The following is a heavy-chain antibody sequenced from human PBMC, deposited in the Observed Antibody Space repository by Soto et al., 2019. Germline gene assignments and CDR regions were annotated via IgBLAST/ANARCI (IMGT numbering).Heavy chain of an antibody. CDR3: AKVSLRFLDPRSYYYGMDV. CDR2: ISYDGSNK. Sequence: PGGSLRLSCAASGFTFRSYGIHWVRQAPGKGLEWVAVISYDGSNKYYADSVKGRFTISRDNSKNTLYLQMNSLRAEDTAVYYCAKVSLRFLDPRSYYYGMDVWGQGTTVTVSS. V-gene: IGHV3-30*18. J-gene: IGHJ6*02. CDR1: GFTFRSYG. D-gene: IGHD3-3*01.